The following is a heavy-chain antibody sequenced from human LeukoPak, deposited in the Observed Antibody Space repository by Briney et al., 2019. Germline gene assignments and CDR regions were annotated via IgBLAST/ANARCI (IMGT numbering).Heavy chain of an antibody. CDR2: ISAYNGNT. V-gene: IGHV1-18*04. D-gene: IGHD3-3*01. CDR1: GYTFTSYG. J-gene: IGHJ6*03. CDR3: ARAIPYYDFLCGYPYYYYYYYMDV. Sequence: GASVKVSCKASGYTFTSYGISWVRQAPGQGLEWMGWISAYNGNTNYAQKLQGRVTMTTDTSTSTAYMELRSLRYDDTAVYYCARAIPYYDFLCGYPYYYYYYYMDVWGKGTTVTVSS.